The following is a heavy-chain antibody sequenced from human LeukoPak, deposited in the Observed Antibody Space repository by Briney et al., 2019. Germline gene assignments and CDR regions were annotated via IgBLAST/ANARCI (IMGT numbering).Heavy chain of an antibody. CDR1: GFTFSSYA. V-gene: IGHV3-30*04. Sequence: PGGSLRLSCAASGFTFSSYAMHWVRQAPGKGLEWVAVISYDGSNKYYADSVKGRFTISRDNSKNTLYLQMNSLRAEDTAVYYCARAPDYGDYFDHWGQGTLVTVSS. D-gene: IGHD4-17*01. CDR2: ISYDGSNK. J-gene: IGHJ4*02. CDR3: ARAPDYGDYFDH.